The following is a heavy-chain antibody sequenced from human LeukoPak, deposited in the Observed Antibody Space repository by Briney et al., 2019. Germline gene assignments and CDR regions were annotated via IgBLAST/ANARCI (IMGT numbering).Heavy chain of an antibody. CDR3: AALNRGEYFDY. CDR2: ISGDGGST. J-gene: IGHJ4*02. V-gene: IGHV3-43*02. Sequence: GGSLRLSCAASGFTFDDYAMHWVRQAPGKGLEWVSLISGDGGSTYYADSVKGRFTISRDNSKNSLYLQMNSLRTEDTALYYCAALNRGEYFDYWGQGTLVTVSS. CDR1: GFTFDDYA. D-gene: IGHD2-21*01.